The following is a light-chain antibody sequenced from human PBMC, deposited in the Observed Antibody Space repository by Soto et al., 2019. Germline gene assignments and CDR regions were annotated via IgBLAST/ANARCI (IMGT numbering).Light chain of an antibody. J-gene: IGLJ3*02. CDR2: DVN. CDR1: SRDIGNYKS. CDR3: CSYAGGFSWV. V-gene: IGLV2-11*01. Sequence: QSVLTQPRSVSGSPGQSVTISCTGTSRDIGNYKSVSWYQQYLGEAPKLMIYDVNKRSSGVPDRFSGSKSVNTASLTISGLQPEDEADYYCCSYAGGFSWVFGGGTKVTVL.